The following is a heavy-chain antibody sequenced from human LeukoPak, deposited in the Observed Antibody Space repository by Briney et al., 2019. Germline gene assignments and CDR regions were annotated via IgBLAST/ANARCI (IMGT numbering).Heavy chain of an antibody. V-gene: IGHV4-39*01. CDR1: GGSISSSSYY. Sequence: PSKTLSLTFTASGGSISSSSYYWGWIRQPPGKGLEWMGSIYYSGSTYYNPSLKSRVTIPVDTSKNQFSLKLSSVTAADTAVYFFFQAEDGIRYFDWLPHYFDYWGQGTLVTVSS. D-gene: IGHD3-9*01. CDR3: FQAEDGIRYFDWLPHYFDY. CDR2: IYYSGST. J-gene: IGHJ4*02.